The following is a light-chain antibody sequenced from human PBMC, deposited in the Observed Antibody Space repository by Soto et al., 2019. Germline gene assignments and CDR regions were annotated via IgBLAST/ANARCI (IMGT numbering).Light chain of an antibody. Sequence: EIVLTQSPGTLSLSPGERATLSCRASQSVSSNYLAWYQQKPGQAPRLLIYGASSRATGIPDRLSGSGSATDFTLTISRLEPEDFAVYYCQQYHTSPVSFGGGTKVEIK. V-gene: IGKV3-20*01. CDR1: QSVSSNY. CDR3: QQYHTSPVS. CDR2: GAS. J-gene: IGKJ4*01.